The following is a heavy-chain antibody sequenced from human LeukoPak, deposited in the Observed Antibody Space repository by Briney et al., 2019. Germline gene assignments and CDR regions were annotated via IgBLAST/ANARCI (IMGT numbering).Heavy chain of an antibody. V-gene: IGHV3-33*01. CDR2: IWYDGSNK. Sequence: GGSLRLSCAASGFTFKNYGMHWVRQAPGKGLEWVAVIWYDGSNKYYADSVKGRFTISRDNSKNTLYLQMNSLRAEDTAVYYCVRGGCSSTSCYDGWGQGTLVTVSS. CDR3: VRGGCSSTSCYDG. CDR1: GFTFKNYG. J-gene: IGHJ4*02. D-gene: IGHD2-2*01.